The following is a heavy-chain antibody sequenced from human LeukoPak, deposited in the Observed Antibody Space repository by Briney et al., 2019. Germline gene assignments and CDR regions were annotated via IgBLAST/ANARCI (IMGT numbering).Heavy chain of an antibody. CDR1: GYTFTSYG. J-gene: IGHJ4*02. CDR2: ISAYNGNT. D-gene: IGHD1-26*01. V-gene: IGHV1-18*01. Sequence: ASVKVSCKSSGYTFTSYGISWVRPAPGQGLEWMGGISAYNGNTNYAQKLQGRVTMTTDTSTSTAYMELRSLRSDDTAVYYCARRGRIVGATTSFDYWGQGTLVTVSS. CDR3: ARRGRIVGATTSFDY.